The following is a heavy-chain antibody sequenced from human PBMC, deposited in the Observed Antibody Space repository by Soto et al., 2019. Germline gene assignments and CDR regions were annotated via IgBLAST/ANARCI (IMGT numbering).Heavy chain of an antibody. J-gene: IGHJ4*02. CDR1: GFTFSSYA. CDR2: IGGSASYT. Sequence: TGGSLRLSCAASGFTFSSYAMSWVRQAPGKGLEWVSAIGGSASYTYYADSVKGRFTISRDNSKNTLYLQMNSLRAEDTAVYYWARRRDRGVIDSWGLGTLVTVSS. D-gene: IGHD3-10*01. V-gene: IGHV3-23*01. CDR3: ARRRDRGVIDS.